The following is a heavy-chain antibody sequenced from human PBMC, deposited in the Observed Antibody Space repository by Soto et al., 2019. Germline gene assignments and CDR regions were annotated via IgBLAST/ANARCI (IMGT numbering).Heavy chain of an antibody. J-gene: IGHJ6*02. V-gene: IGHV1-18*01. Sequence: QVQLVQSGDEVKKPGASVKVSCKASGYIFVNYGIAWVRQAPGQGLEWMGWISPYTGNTHSATKIQGRLTMTTDTSTSTGDRDLGSLTSDDTAVYYCVRVDNYVTPTRQDVWGQGTTVTVSS. CDR2: ISPYTGNT. CDR1: GYIFVNYG. D-gene: IGHD3-16*01. CDR3: VRVDNYVTPTRQDV.